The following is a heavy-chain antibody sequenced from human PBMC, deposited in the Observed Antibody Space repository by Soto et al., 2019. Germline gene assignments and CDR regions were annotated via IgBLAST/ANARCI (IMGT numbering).Heavy chain of an antibody. D-gene: IGHD3-10*02. CDR3: AKGMVGYVFGVKAYPYGRDV. V-gene: IGHV3-30*18. J-gene: IGHJ6*02. Sequence: QVQLVESGGGVVQPGRSLRLSCAASRFTFSSYGMHWVRQAPGKGLEWVAAISYDGSNKNYADSVKGRFTISRDNSKNTXYXXMNGLSGEDTAVYHCAKGMVGYVFGVKAYPYGRDVWGQGTTVTVSS. CDR1: RFTFSSYG. CDR2: ISYDGSNK.